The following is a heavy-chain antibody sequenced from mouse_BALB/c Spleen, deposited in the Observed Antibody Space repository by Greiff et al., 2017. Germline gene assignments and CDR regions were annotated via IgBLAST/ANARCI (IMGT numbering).Heavy chain of an antibody. CDR3: ARDGDDTLDY. CDR2: INPSNGRT. D-gene: IGHD2-3*01. J-gene: IGHJ2*01. V-gene: IGHV1S81*02. Sequence: QVQLQQPGAELVKPGASVKLSCKASGYTFTSYWMHWVQQRPGQGLEWIGEINPSNGRTNYNEKFKSKATLTVDKSSSTAYMQLSSLTSEDSAVYYCARDGDDTLDYGGQGTTLTVSA. CDR1: GYTFTSYW.